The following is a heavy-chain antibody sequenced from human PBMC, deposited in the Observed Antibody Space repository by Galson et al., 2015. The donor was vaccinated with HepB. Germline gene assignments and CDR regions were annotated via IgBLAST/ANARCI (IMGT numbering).Heavy chain of an antibody. CDR3: ALLLLERRPWYYYYGMDV. CDR1: GFSLSTSGMC. CDR2: IDWDDDK. V-gene: IGHV2-70*11. D-gene: IGHD1-1*01. J-gene: IGHJ6*02. Sequence: LALVKPTQTLTLTCTFSGFSLSTSGMCVSWIRQPPGKALEWLARIDWDDDKYYSTSLKTRLTISKDTSKNQVVLTMTNMDPVDTATYYCALLLLERRPWYYYYGMDVWGQGTTVTVSS.